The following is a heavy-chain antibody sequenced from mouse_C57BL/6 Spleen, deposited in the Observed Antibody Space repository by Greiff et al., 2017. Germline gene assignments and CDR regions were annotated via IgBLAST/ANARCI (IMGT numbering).Heavy chain of an antibody. CDR1: GYTFTSYW. CDR2: IDPSDSYT. CDR3: ARGTGYFDD. Sequence: QVQLQQSGAELVMPGASVKLSCKASGYTFTSYWMHWVKQRPGQGLEWIGEIDPSDSYTNYNQKFKGKSTLTVDKSSSTAYMQLSSLTSEDSAVYYCARGTGYFDDWGQGTTLTVSS. J-gene: IGHJ2*01. V-gene: IGHV1-69*01. D-gene: IGHD3-3*01.